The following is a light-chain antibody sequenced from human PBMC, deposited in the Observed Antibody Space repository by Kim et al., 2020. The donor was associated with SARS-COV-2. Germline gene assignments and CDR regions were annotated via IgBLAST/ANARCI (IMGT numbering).Light chain of an antibody. J-gene: IGLJ3*02. V-gene: IGLV2-14*03. CDR1: SNNFGSYNN. CDR2: DVN. CDR3: SSFTTRSTLV. Sequence: GQSSSISGTGTSNNFGSYNNVSWHQQHPGKAPKLMIYDVNKRPSGISRRFSGSKSGSTASLTISGLQAEDEADYYCSSFTTRSTLVFGGGTKVTVL.